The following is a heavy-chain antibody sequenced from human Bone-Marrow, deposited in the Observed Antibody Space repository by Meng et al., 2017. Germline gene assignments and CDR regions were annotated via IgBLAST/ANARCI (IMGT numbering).Heavy chain of an antibody. CDR3: ARFALLDY. CDR1: GFTFSSYA. Sequence: QGERVESGGGVVQPGRSLRLSCAASGFTFSSYAMHWVRQAPGKGLEWVAVISYDGSNKYYADSVKGRFTISRDNSKNTLYLQMNSLRAEDTAVYYCARFALLDYWGQGTLVTVS. D-gene: IGHD3-10*01. CDR2: ISYDGSNK. J-gene: IGHJ4*02. V-gene: IGHV3-30*01.